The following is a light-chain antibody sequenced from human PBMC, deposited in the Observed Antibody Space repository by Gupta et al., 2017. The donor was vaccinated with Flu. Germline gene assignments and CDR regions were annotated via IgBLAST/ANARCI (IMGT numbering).Light chain of an antibody. V-gene: IGLV2-14*01. CDR1: SSEVGAYNY. J-gene: IGLJ3*02. CDR3: HSDTNSNTVV. Sequence: SRTISCAGTSSEVGAYNYVSWYQHHPGKAPKLIIFEVSERPAGVSNRFSGSESGNTASLTVSGLQAEDEADYYCHSDTNSNTVVFGGGTKLTGL. CDR2: EVS.